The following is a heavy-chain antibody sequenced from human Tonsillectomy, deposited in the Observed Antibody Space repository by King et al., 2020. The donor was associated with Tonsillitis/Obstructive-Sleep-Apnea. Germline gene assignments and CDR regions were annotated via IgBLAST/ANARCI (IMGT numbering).Heavy chain of an antibody. D-gene: IGHD7-27*01. V-gene: IGHV4-34*01. CDR2: INHSRGT. CDR1: GGSFSGYY. J-gene: IGHJ5*02. CDR3: ARGIHVGKFDP. Sequence: VQLQQWGAGLLKPSETLSLTCAVFGGSFSGYYWSWIRQPPGKGLEWIGEINHSRGTNYNPYLKSRVTILVDTSKNQFSLKLSAVTAADTAIYYCARGIHVGKFDPWGQGTLVTVSS.